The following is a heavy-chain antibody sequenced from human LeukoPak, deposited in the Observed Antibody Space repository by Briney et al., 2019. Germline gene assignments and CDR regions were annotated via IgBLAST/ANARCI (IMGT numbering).Heavy chain of an antibody. Sequence: GGSLRLSCAASGFTFSDYAMHWVRQAPGKGPEWVAVISYDGTTKYYAESVKGRFTISRDNSKNTLYLQMNSLRAEDTAVYYCARWLGTGYYTFDYWGQGTLVTVSS. CDR3: ARWLGTGYYTFDY. V-gene: IGHV3-30*04. D-gene: IGHD3/OR15-3a*01. J-gene: IGHJ4*02. CDR1: GFTFSDYA. CDR2: ISYDGTTK.